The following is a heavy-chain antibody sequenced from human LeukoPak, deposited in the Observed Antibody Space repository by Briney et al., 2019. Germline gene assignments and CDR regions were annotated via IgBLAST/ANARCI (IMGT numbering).Heavy chain of an antibody. J-gene: IGHJ4*02. CDR1: GGSISSSSYY. D-gene: IGHD6-19*01. V-gene: IGHV4-39*01. CDR2: IYYSGST. Sequence: SETPSLTCTVSGGSISSSSYYWGWIRQPPGKGLEWIGSIYYSGSTYYNPSLKSRVTISVDTSKNQFSLKLSSVTAADTAVYYCARPSIAVAGTWAGYFDYWGQGTLVTVSS. CDR3: ARPSIAVAGTWAGYFDY.